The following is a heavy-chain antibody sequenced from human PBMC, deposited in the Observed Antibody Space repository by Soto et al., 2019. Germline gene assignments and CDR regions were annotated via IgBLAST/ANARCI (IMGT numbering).Heavy chain of an antibody. CDR1: GGSISCGGYY. CDR3: ARQAIRGHYYYMDV. D-gene: IGHD3-10*01. CDR2: IYYSGST. V-gene: IGHV4-31*03. Sequence: PSETLSLTCTISGGSISCGGYYWSWIRQHPGKGLEWIGYIYYSGSTYYNPSLKSRLTMSVDKSKNQFSLKLTSVTAADTAIYYCARQAIRGHYYYMDVWGTGTTVTVSS. J-gene: IGHJ6*03.